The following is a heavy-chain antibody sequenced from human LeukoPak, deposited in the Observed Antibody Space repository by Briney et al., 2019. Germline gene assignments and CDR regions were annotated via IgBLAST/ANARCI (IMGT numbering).Heavy chain of an antibody. D-gene: IGHD6-13*01. Sequence: ASVKVSCKASGYTFTSYDFNWVRQATGQRPEWMGWMSPNSGDTGYAQKFQDRVTMTRNTSISTAYMELSSLRSDDTAVYFCAKQSAGSAAWYSLHYDFWGQGTLVTVSS. CDR2: MSPNSGDT. V-gene: IGHV1-8*01. CDR3: AKQSAGSAAWYSLHYDF. J-gene: IGHJ4*02. CDR1: GYTFTSYD.